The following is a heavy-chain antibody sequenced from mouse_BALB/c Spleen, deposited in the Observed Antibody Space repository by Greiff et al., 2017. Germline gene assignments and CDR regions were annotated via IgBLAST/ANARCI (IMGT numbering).Heavy chain of an antibody. D-gene: IGHD3-1*01. J-gene: IGHJ4*01. CDR2: ISDGGSYT. CDR3: ARDRDMDY. CDR1: GFTFSDYY. Sequence: EVQLVESGGGLVKPGGSLKLSCAASGFTFSDYYMYWVRQTPEKRLEWVATISDGGSYTYYPDSVKGRFTISRDNAKNNLYLQMSSLKSEDTAMYYCARDRDMDYWGQGTSVTVSS. V-gene: IGHV5-4*02.